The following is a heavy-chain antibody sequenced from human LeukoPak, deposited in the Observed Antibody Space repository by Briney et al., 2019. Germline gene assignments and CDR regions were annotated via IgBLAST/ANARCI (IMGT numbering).Heavy chain of an antibody. CDR3: ARVGLRQTAWFDP. CDR2: LYPSGST. Sequence: SETLSLTCTVSGGSISDYYWSWIRQPAGKGLEWIGRLYPSGSTNYNPSLKSRLTTSLDTSKNQFSLKLSSVTAAGTAVYYCARVGLRQTAWFDPWGQGIPVTVSS. V-gene: IGHV4-4*07. D-gene: IGHD5-12*01. CDR1: GGSISDYY. J-gene: IGHJ5*02.